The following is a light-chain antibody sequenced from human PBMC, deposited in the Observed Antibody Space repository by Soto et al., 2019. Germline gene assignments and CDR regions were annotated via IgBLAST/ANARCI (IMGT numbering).Light chain of an antibody. CDR2: DVN. V-gene: IGLV2-14*03. Sequence: QSVLTQPASVSASPGQSITISCTGTSSDVGAYNYVSWYQQHPGKAPKLMIFDVNNRPSGVSNRFSGSKSGNTASLTISGLQAEDEAGYYCSSYTSSNTLAFGGGTKLTVL. CDR3: SSYTSSNTLA. J-gene: IGLJ2*01. CDR1: SSDVGAYNY.